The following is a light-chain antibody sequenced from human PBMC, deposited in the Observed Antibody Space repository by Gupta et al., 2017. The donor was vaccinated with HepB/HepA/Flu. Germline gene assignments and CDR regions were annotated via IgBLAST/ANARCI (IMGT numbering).Light chain of an antibody. J-gene: IGKJ4*01. V-gene: IGKV3-20*01. CDR3: QQYGSSPLT. Sequence: EIVLTQSPGTLSLSPGERATLSCRASQSVSSSYLAWYQQKPGQAPRLLIYGASSRATGIPDRFSGSGSGTDFTLTTSRLEPEDFAVYYCQQYGSSPLTFGGGTKVEIK. CDR2: GAS. CDR1: QSVSSSY.